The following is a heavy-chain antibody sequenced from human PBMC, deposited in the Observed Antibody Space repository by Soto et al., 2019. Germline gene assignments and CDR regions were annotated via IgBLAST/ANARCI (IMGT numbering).Heavy chain of an antibody. Sequence: QVQLVQSEAEVKKPGASVKVSCKASGYTFTSYAMHWVRQAPGQRLEWMGWINAGNGNTKYSQKFQGRVTITRDTSASTAYMELSSLRSEDTAVYYCARDYVGAMAPTYFDYWGQGTLVTVSS. CDR1: GYTFTSYA. CDR2: INAGNGNT. D-gene: IGHD1-26*01. CDR3: ARDYVGAMAPTYFDY. V-gene: IGHV1-3*01. J-gene: IGHJ4*02.